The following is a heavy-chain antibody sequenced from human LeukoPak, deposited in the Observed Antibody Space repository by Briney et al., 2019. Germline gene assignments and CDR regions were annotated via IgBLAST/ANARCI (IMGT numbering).Heavy chain of an antibody. CDR3: ATEAPTVTVY. Sequence: SVKVSCKASGDNFSSYVITWVRQAPGQGLEWMGRIIPTLDVANFAQKFKGRVTITADKSTNTAHLELSSLRSEDTAVYYCATEAPTVTVYWGQGTLVTVSS. V-gene: IGHV1-69*04. D-gene: IGHD4-11*01. J-gene: IGHJ4*02. CDR2: IIPTLDVA. CDR1: GDNFSSYV.